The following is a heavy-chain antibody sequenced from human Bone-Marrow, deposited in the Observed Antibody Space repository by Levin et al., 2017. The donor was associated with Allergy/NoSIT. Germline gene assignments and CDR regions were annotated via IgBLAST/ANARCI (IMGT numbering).Heavy chain of an antibody. CDR2: ISWDGGST. D-gene: IGHD2-21*01. J-gene: IGHJ6*02. CDR1: GFTFDDYA. CDR3: AKGSWGGYYYYGMDV. V-gene: IGHV3-43D*03. Sequence: GESLKISCAASGFTFDDYAMHWVRQAPGKGLEWVSLISWDGGSTYYADSVKGRFTISRDNSKNSLYLQMNSLRAEDTALYYCAKGSWGGYYYYGMDVWGQGTTVTVSS.